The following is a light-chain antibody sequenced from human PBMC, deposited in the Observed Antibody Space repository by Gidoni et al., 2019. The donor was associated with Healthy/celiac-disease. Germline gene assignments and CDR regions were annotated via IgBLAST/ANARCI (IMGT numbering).Light chain of an antibody. CDR2: AAS. J-gene: IGKJ1*01. CDR1: QIIRSY. Sequence: IQMTQSPSSLSASVGDSVTITCRASQIIRSYLNWYQQKPGKAPELRIYAASSLQSGVPSRFSGSGSGTDFTLTISSLQPEDFATYYCQQSYSTLRTFGQGTKVEIK. V-gene: IGKV1-39*01. CDR3: QQSYSTLRT.